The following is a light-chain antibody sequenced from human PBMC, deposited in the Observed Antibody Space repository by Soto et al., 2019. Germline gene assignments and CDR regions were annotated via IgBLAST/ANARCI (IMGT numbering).Light chain of an antibody. CDR1: QSLLHSNGYYY. J-gene: IGKJ1*01. CDR2: LGS. V-gene: IGKV2-28*01. Sequence: DIVMTQSPLSLPVTPGEPASISCRSSQSLLHSNGYYYLDWYLQKPGQSPQLLIYLGSNRASGVPVRFSGSGSGTDFTLKISRVEAEDVGVYYFMQALQTLTFGQGTKVEI. CDR3: MQALQTLT.